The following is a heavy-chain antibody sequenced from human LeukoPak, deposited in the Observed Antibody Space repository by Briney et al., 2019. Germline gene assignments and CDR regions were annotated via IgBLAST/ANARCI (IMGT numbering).Heavy chain of an antibody. D-gene: IGHD6-19*01. J-gene: IGHJ4*02. CDR3: ARLGYSSGWYGVDY. V-gene: IGHV1-69*04. CDR1: GGTFSSYA. Sequence: SVKVSSKASGGTFSSYAISWVRQAPGQGLEWMGRIIPILGIANYAQKFQGRVTTTADKSTSTAYMELSSLRSEDTAVYYCARLGYSSGWYGVDYWGQGTLVTVSS. CDR2: IIPILGIA.